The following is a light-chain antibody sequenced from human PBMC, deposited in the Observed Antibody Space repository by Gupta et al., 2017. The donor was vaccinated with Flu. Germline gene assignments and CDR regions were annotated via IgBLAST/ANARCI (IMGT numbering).Light chain of an antibody. CDR3: QQTYSTPWT. Sequence: EIKMTQSPSSLSASVGDRVTITCRASQYISTYLDWYQQKPGKAPKLLIYAASSLQSGGPSRFSGSGSGTSFTLTISSLQPEDFASYYCQQTYSTPWTFGQGTKVEIK. CDR2: AAS. J-gene: IGKJ1*01. CDR1: QYISTY. V-gene: IGKV1-39*01.